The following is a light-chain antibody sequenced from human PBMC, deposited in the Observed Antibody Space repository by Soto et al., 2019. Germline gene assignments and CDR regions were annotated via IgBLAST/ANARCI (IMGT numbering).Light chain of an antibody. CDR1: QSISSW. V-gene: IGKV1-6*01. CDR3: LQDINYPWA. CDR2: AAS. Sequence: IQMTQSPSSLSASVGDRVTITCRASQSISSWLAWYQQKPGKAPKLLIYAASDLQAEVPSRFSGSGSGTDFTLTISSLQAEDSATYCCLQDINYPWAFGQGTKVDIK. J-gene: IGKJ1*01.